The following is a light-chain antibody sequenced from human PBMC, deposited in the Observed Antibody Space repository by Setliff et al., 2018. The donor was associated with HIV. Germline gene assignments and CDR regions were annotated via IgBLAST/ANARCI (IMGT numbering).Light chain of an antibody. CDR3: SSYADNNTCV. Sequence: QPALTQPPSASGSPGQSVTISCTGTSSDVGGYNYVSWYQQHPGKAPKVMIYEVTKRPSGVPDRFSGSKSGNTASLTVSGFQAEDEADYYCSSYADNNTCVFGSGTKVTVL. J-gene: IGLJ1*01. CDR2: EVT. CDR1: SSDVGGYNY. V-gene: IGLV2-8*01.